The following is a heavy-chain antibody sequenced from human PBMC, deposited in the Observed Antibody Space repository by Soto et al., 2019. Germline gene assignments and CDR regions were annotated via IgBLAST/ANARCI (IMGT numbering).Heavy chain of an antibody. CDR2: ISAYNGNT. Sequence: QVQLVQSGAEVKKPGASVKVSCKASGYTFTSYGISWVRQAPGQGLEWMGWISAYNGNTNYAQKLQGRVTMTTDTXXXTAYMEXXSLRSXXTAVXYCARSSGSAYWFDPWGQGTLVTVSS. J-gene: IGHJ5*02. D-gene: IGHD6-6*01. CDR1: GYTFTSYG. V-gene: IGHV1-18*01. CDR3: ARSSGSAYWFDP.